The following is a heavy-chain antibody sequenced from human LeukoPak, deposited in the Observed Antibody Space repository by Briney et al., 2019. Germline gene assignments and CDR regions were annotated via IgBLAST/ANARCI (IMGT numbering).Heavy chain of an antibody. CDR3: ARITPLIAARLRNDAFDI. CDR1: GGSFSGYY. CDR2: INHSGST. D-gene: IGHD6-6*01. J-gene: IGHJ3*02. V-gene: IGHV4-34*01. Sequence: SETLSLTCAVYGGSFSGYYWSWIRQPPGKGLEWIGEINHSGSTNYNPSLKSRVTISVDTSKNQFSLKLSSVTAADTAVYYCARITPLIAARLRNDAFDIWGQGTMVTVSS.